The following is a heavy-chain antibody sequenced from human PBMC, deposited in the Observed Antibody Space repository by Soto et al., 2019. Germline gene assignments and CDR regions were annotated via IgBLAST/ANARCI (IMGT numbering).Heavy chain of an antibody. CDR3: ARIVLRGGWFDP. Sequence: TLSLPCTVSGGSISSYYWSWIRQPPGKGLEWIGYIYYSGSTNYNPSLKSRVTISVDTSKNQFSLKLSSVTAADTAVYYCARIVLRGGWFDPWGQGTLVTVSS. D-gene: IGHD3-16*01. V-gene: IGHV4-59*07. CDR1: GGSISSYY. J-gene: IGHJ5*02. CDR2: IYYSGST.